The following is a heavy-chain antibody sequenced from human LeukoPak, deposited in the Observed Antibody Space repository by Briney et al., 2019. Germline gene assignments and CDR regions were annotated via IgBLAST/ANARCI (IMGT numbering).Heavy chain of an antibody. V-gene: IGHV3-23*01. CDR2: ISGSGDST. CDR1: GFNFASNW. CDR3: AKRGSSVNATPRDYFDY. Sequence: GGSLRLSCAASGFNFASNWMHWVRQTPGKGLEWVSVISGSGDSTYYADSVKGRFTISRDNSKNTLYLQMNSLRAEDTAVYFCAKRGSSVNATPRDYFDYWGQGNLVTVSS. D-gene: IGHD2-15*01. J-gene: IGHJ4*02.